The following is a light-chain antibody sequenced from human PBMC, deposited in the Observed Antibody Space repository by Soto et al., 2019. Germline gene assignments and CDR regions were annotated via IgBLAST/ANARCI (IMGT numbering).Light chain of an antibody. J-gene: IGLJ1*01. Sequence: QPSSGSGSSGQSVTISCTGTSSDVGLYDYVSWYQQHPGKAPQLMIYAVSNRPSGVSNRFSASKSGNTASLFISGLQAEDEADYYCSSYTSDSSYVFGSGTTVT. CDR2: AVS. CDR1: SSDVGLYDY. CDR3: SSYTSDSSYV. V-gene: IGLV2-14*01.